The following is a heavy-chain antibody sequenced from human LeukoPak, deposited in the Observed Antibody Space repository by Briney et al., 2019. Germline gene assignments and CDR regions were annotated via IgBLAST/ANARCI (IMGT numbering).Heavy chain of an antibody. CDR2: INHSGST. Sequence: PSETLSLTCAVYGGSFSGYYWSWIRQPPGKGLEWIGEINHSGSTNYNPSLKSRVTISVDTSKNQFSLKLSSVTAADTAVYYCASSHCSGGSCYSDFDYWGQGTLVTVSS. D-gene: IGHD2-15*01. V-gene: IGHV4-34*01. CDR1: GGSFSGYY. CDR3: ASSHCSGGSCYSDFDY. J-gene: IGHJ4*02.